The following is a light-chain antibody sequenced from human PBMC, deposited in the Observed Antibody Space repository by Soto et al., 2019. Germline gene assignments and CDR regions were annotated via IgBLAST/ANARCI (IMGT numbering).Light chain of an antibody. V-gene: IGKV1-5*01. Sequence: ENQIPQSPSTLSASIGDRVTITCRASQNINNWIAWYQQKPGKAPKFLIYDASTLESGVPSRFSGSGFGTEFSLTISSLQPDDFGSYYCQHMRTFGQGTKVDIK. CDR1: QNINNW. CDR3: QHMRT. J-gene: IGKJ1*01. CDR2: DAS.